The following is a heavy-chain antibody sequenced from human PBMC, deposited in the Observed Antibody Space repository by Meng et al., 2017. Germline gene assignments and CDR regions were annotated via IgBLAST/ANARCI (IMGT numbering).Heavy chain of an antibody. CDR2: IIPIFGTA. CDR3: ARTRHPPLAAAGTSDYYGKDV. CDR1: GGSFSSYA. D-gene: IGHD6-13*01. J-gene: IGHJ6*02. Sequence: SVNVSCKDCGGSFSSYAISWLRQAPGQGLEWMGGIIPIFGTANYAQKFQGRVTITADEATSTVYTELSSLRSEDTAVYYRARTRHPPLAAAGTSDYYGKDVWGQGTTVTVSS. V-gene: IGHV1-69*13.